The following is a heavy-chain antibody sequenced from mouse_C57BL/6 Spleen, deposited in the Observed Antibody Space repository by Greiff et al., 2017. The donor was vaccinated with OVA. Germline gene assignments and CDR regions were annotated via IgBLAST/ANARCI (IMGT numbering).Heavy chain of an antibody. CDR3: ARCYDYDRYAMDY. V-gene: IGHV5-17*01. J-gene: IGHJ4*01. CDR1: GFTFSDYG. D-gene: IGHD2-4*01. Sequence: EVNVVESGGGLVKPGGSLKLSCAASGFTFSDYGMHWVRQAPEKGLEWVAYISSGSSTIYYADTVKGRFTIARDNAKNTLFLQMTSLSAEDTAMYYCARCYDYDRYAMDYWGQGTSVTVSS. CDR2: ISSGSSTI.